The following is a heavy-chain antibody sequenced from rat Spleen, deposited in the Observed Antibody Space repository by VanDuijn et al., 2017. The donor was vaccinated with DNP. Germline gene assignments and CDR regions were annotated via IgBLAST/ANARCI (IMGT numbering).Heavy chain of an antibody. Sequence: QVQLKESGPGLVQPSQTLSLACTVSGFSLTSHHLHWVRQPSGKGLEWMGIIGTGGTTEYNPILKSRLSISRDTSKSQVFLRMNSLQTEDTATYYCARDLIIRDTTSAMDVWGQGTSVTVSS. J-gene: IGHJ4*01. V-gene: IGHV2-30*01. D-gene: IGHD4-3*01. CDR1: GFSLTSHH. CDR3: ARDLIIRDTTSAMDV. CDR2: IGTGGTT.